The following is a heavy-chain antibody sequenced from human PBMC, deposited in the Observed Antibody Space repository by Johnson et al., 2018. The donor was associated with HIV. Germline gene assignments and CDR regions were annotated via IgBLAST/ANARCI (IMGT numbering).Heavy chain of an antibody. Sequence: VQLVESGGGVVRPGGSLRLSCAASGFTFDDYGMNWVRQAPGTGLEWVSGINWNGGSTNYADSVKGRFIISRDNAKNSLYLQMNSLRAEDTAVYYCARDPDVTPGAFDIWGQGTMVTVSS. CDR3: ARDPDVTPGAFDI. J-gene: IGHJ3*02. D-gene: IGHD2-15*01. CDR2: INWNGGST. CDR1: GFTFDDYG. V-gene: IGHV3-20*04.